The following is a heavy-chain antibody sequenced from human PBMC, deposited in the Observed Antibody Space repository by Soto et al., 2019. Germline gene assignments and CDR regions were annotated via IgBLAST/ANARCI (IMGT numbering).Heavy chain of an antibody. CDR3: ARDMWLRFTYYYYGMDV. D-gene: IGHD5-12*01. J-gene: IGHJ6*02. Sequence: QVQLVQSGAEVKKPGASVKVSCKASGYTFTSYGISWVRQAPGQGLEWMGWISAYNGNTNYAQKLQGRVTMTTDTSTSTAYMELRSLRSDDTAVYYCARDMWLRFTYYYYGMDVWGQGTTVTVSS. CDR2: ISAYNGNT. CDR1: GYTFTSYG. V-gene: IGHV1-18*04.